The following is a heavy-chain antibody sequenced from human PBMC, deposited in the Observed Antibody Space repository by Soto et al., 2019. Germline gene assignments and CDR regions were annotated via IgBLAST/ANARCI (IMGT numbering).Heavy chain of an antibody. CDR2: IWYDGSNK. CDR1: GFTFSSYG. D-gene: IGHD2-2*01. CDR3: AKEGCSSTSCYAVGAFDI. J-gene: IGHJ3*02. Sequence: GGSLRLSCAASGFTFSSYGMHWVRQAPGKGLEWVAVIWYDGSNKYYVDSVKGRFTISRDNSKNTLYLQMNSLRAEDTAVYYCAKEGCSSTSCYAVGAFDIWGQGTMVTVSS. V-gene: IGHV3-33*06.